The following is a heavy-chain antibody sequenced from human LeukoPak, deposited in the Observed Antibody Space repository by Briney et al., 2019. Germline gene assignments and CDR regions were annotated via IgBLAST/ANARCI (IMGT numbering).Heavy chain of an antibody. CDR2: ISSSGSTI. CDR3: ARDLEGLYSSSAGLFDY. V-gene: IGHV3-48*03. D-gene: IGHD6-6*01. CDR1: GFTFSSYE. Sequence: VLLGGSLRLSCAASGFTFSSYEMNWVRQAPGKGLEWVSYISSSGSTIYYAVSVKGRFTISRDNAKNSLYLQMNSLRAEDTAVYYCARDLEGLYSSSAGLFDYWGQGTLVTVSS. J-gene: IGHJ4*02.